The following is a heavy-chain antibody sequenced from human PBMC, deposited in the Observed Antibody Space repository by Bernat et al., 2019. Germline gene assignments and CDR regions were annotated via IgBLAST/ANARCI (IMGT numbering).Heavy chain of an antibody. Sequence: QVQLVESGGGVVQPGRSLRLSCAASGFTFSSYGMHWVRQAPGKGLEWVAVIWYDGSNKYYADSVKGRFTICRDNSKNTLYLQMNSLRAEDTAVYYCARGTQSTSYYYYYMDGWGKGTTVTVS. V-gene: IGHV3-33*01. CDR1: GFTFSSYG. CDR2: IWYDGSNK. D-gene: IGHD2/OR15-2a*01. CDR3: ARGTQSTSYYYYYMDG. J-gene: IGHJ6*03.